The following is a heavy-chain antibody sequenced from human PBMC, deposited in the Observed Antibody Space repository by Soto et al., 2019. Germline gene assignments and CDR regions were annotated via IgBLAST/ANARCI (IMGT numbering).Heavy chain of an antibody. J-gene: IGHJ4*02. CDR2: IYRSGTT. CDR1: NFSISSGYY. D-gene: IGHD1-26*01. CDR3: ARTHSGSYYSVFNY. V-gene: IGHV4-38-2*01. Sequence: ETLSLTCVVSNFSISSGYYCGWIRHSPGKGLEWIASIYRSGTTSYNPSLKSRVTISVDPSKNQFSLMLTAVTAADTAVYYCARTHSGSYYSVFNYWGRGSLVTVSS.